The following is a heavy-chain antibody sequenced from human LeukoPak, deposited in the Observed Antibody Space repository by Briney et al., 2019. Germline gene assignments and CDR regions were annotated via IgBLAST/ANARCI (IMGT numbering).Heavy chain of an antibody. CDR1: GGSISIGDYY. Sequence: PSQTLSLTCTVSGGSISIGDYYWTWIRQPPGKGLEWIGYIYYSGNTHYKPSLKSRVSISVDTAKNQFSLNLSSVTAADTAVYYCARDQNKYDSSGYYYYQYGMDVWGQGTTVTVSS. CDR2: IYYSGNT. J-gene: IGHJ6*02. V-gene: IGHV4-30-4*01. CDR3: ARDQNKYDSSGYYYYQYGMDV. D-gene: IGHD3-22*01.